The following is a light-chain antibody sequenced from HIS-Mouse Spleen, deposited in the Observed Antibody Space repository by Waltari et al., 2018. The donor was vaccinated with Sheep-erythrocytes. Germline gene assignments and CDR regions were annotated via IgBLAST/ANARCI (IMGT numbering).Light chain of an antibody. CDR2: EGS. CDR3: CSYAGSSTWV. V-gene: IGLV2-23*01. J-gene: IGLJ3*02. Sequence: QSALTQPASVSGSPGQSITISCTGTRRDVGSYNLFSWYKQHPGKAPKLMIYEGSKRPSGVSNRFSGSKSGNTASLTISGLQAEDEADYYCCSYAGSSTWVFGGGTKLTVL. CDR1: RRDVGSYNL.